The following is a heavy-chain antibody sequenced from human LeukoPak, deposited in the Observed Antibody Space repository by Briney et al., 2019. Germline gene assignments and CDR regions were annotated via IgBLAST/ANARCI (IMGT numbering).Heavy chain of an antibody. Sequence: ASMKVFCRTSGYTFTSHGITWVRQDPGQGLGWMGWISGYNGDTIYAQKFQGRVTMTRNTSISTAYMELSSLRSEDTAVYYCARGGVSFYKTSLGYWGQGTLVTVSS. V-gene: IGHV1-18*01. CDR3: ARGGVSFYKTSLGY. D-gene: IGHD3-10*01. CDR2: ISGYNGDT. J-gene: IGHJ4*02. CDR1: GYTFTSHG.